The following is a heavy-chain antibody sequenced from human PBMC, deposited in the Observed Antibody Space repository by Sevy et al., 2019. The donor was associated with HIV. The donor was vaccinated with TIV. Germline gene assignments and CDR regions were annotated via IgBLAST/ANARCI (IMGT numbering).Heavy chain of an antibody. D-gene: IGHD3-16*01. CDR3: ARDKPQGVVISHGSMWGGVDY. Sequence: ATVKVSCKTFGYTFKTYGISWVRQAPGQGLEWMGWISAYSGDTNFAQKFQGRVTMTTDTSMSTAYVELSSLKSDDTAVYFCARDKPQGVVISHGSMWGGVDYWGQGTVVTVSS. J-gene: IGHJ4*02. V-gene: IGHV1-18*01. CDR1: GYTFKTYG. CDR2: ISAYSGDT.